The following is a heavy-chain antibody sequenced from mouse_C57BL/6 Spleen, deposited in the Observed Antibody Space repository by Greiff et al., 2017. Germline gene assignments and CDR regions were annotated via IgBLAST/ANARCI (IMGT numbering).Heavy chain of an antibody. CDR3: SIRGNNDAFYYFDY. J-gene: IGHJ2*01. CDR2: IHTSDSDT. CDR1: GYTFTSYG. D-gene: IGHD1-3*01. V-gene: IGHV1-74*01. Sequence: QVQLQQPGAELVKPGASVKVSCKASGYTFTSYGMNWVRQRHGQGLEWIGRIHTSDSDTYYHQTFKGKATLTVDKSSSTAYIQLSSLTSEDSAVYYFSIRGNNDAFYYFDYWGQGTTLTVSS.